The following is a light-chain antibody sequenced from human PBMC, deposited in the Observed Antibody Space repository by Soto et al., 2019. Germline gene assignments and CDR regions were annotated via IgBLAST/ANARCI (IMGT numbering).Light chain of an antibody. V-gene: IGLV1-44*01. CDR1: GSNIAFDT. Sequence: QSVLTQPPSVSGTPGQRVTISCSGSGSNIAFDTVDWYQQLPGAAPKLLIYSNSQRPLGVPVRFSGSKSGTSASLAISGLQSEDEADYYCAAWDGSVYVFGVGTKVTVL. CDR3: AAWDGSVYV. CDR2: SNS. J-gene: IGLJ1*01.